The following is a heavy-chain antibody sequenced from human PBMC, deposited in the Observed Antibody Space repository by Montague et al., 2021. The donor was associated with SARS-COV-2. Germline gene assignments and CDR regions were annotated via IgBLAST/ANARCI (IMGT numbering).Heavy chain of an antibody. V-gene: IGHV4-59*01. CDR1: GGSISSYY. CDR2: IYYSGST. D-gene: IGHD1-26*01. Sequence: SETLSLTCTGSGGSISSYYWSWIRQPPGKGLEWIGYIYYSGSTNYNPSLKSRVTILVDMSKNQFSLKLSSVTAADTAVYYCARGMGGSYLYYFDYWGQGTLVTVSS. CDR3: ARGMGGSYLYYFDY. J-gene: IGHJ4*02.